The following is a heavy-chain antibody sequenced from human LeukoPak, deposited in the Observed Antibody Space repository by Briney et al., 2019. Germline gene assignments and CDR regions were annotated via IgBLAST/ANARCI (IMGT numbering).Heavy chain of an antibody. J-gene: IGHJ4*02. CDR3: ARRGTMNPEYYFDY. V-gene: IGHV1-2*02. CDR2: INPNSGGT. Sequence: ASVKVSCKASGYTFTGYYMHWVRQAPGQGLEWMGWINPNSGGTNYAQKFQGRVTMTRDTSISTAYMELSRRRSDDTAVYYCARRGTMNPEYYFDYWGQGTLVTVSS. D-gene: IGHD3-22*01. CDR1: GYTFTGYY.